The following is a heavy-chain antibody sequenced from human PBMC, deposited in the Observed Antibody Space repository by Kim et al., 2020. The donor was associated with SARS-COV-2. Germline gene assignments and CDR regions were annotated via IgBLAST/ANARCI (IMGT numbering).Heavy chain of an antibody. Sequence: GGSLRLSCAASGFTFSSYSMNWVRQAPGKGLEWVSSISSSSYIYYADSVKGRFTISRDNAKNSLYLQMNSLRAEDTAVYYCARDTAMEHYFDYWGQGTLVTVSS. CDR2: ISSSSYI. CDR1: GFTFSSYS. V-gene: IGHV3-21*01. CDR3: ARDTAMEHYFDY. J-gene: IGHJ4*02. D-gene: IGHD5-18*01.